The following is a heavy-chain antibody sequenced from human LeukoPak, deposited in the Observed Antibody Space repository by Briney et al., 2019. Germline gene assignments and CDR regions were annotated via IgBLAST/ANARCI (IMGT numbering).Heavy chain of an antibody. CDR3: ARLVEMATICDY. D-gene: IGHD5-24*01. CDR2: IYYSGST. J-gene: IGHJ4*02. Sequence: SETLSLTCTVSGGSIGSSSYYWGWIRQPPGKGLEWIGSIYYSGSTYYNPSLKSRVTISVDTSKNQFSLKLSSVTAADTAVYYCARLVEMATICDYWGQGTLVTVSS. CDR1: GGSIGSSSYY. V-gene: IGHV4-39*01.